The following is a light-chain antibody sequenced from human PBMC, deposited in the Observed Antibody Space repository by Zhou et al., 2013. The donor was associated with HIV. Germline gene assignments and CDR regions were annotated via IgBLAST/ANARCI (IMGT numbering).Light chain of an antibody. Sequence: EIVLTQSPGTLSLSPGERATLSCRASQSVSSGYLAWYQQKPGQAPRLLIYGASRRATGIPDRFSGSGSGTDFILTISRLEPEDFAVYYCQQSGNSLALTFGGGTKAEIK. CDR2: GAS. J-gene: IGKJ4*01. V-gene: IGKV3-20*01. CDR1: QSVSSGY. CDR3: QQSGNSLALT.